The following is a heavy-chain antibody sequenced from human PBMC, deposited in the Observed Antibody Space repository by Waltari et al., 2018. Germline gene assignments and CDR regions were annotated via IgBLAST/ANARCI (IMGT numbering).Heavy chain of an antibody. J-gene: IGHJ5*02. CDR2: INAGNGNT. D-gene: IGHD3-3*01. V-gene: IGHV1-3*03. CDR3: ARGTGSGYNWFDP. CDR1: GYTFTSYA. Sequence: QVQLVQSGAEVKKPGASVTVSCKASGYTFTSYAMHWVRQAPGQGLEWMGWINAGNGNTKYSQEFQGRVTITRDTSASTAYMELSSLRSEDMAVYYCARGTGSGYNWFDPWGQGTLVTVSS.